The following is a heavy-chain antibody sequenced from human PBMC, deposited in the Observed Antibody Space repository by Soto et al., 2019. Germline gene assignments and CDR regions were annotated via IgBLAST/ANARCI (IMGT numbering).Heavy chain of an antibody. CDR1: GFTFSSYA. J-gene: IGHJ6*03. CDR2: ISGSGGST. Sequence: GGSLRLSCAASGFTFSSYAMGWVRQATGKGLEWVSAISGSGGSTYYADSVKGRFTISRDNSKNTLYLQVNNLRAEDTAIYYCARHPYYDFWSGSSAIHYYYYMDVWGKGTTVTVSS. V-gene: IGHV3-23*01. CDR3: ARHPYYDFWSGSSAIHYYYYMDV. D-gene: IGHD3-3*01.